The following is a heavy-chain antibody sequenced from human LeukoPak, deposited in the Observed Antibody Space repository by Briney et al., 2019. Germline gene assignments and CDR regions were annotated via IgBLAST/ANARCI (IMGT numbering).Heavy chain of an antibody. V-gene: IGHV4-38-2*02. D-gene: IGHD3-22*01. Sequence: MPSETLSLTCTVSGYSITSGFYWGWVRQPPGKGLEWIGSIYHSGSTYYNPPLKSRLTISVDTSKNQFSLRLSSVTAADTAVYYCARGSSNNYYGGFDYWGQGALVTVSS. CDR3: ARGSSNNYYGGFDY. CDR1: GYSITSGFY. CDR2: IYHSGST. J-gene: IGHJ4*02.